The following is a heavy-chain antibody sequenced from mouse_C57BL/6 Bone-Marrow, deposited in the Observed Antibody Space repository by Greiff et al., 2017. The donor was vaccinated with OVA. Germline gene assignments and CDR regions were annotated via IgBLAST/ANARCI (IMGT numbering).Heavy chain of an antibody. V-gene: IGHV1-50*01. D-gene: IGHD1-1*01. CDR2: IDPSDSYT. J-gene: IGHJ2*01. CDR3: AFITTVVAVDY. CDR1: GYTFTSYW. Sequence: QVQLQQPGAELVKPGASVKLSCKASGYTFTSYWLQWVKQRPGQGLEWIGEIDPSDSYTNYTQKFKGKATLTVDTSSSTAYMQLSSLTSEDSAVYYCAFITTVVAVDYWGQGTTLTVSS.